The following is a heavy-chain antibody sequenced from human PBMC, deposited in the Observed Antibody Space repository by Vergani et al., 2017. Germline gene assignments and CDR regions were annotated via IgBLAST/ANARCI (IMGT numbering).Heavy chain of an antibody. CDR2: IYYSGST. D-gene: IGHD3-22*01. V-gene: IGHV4-30-4*01. Sequence: QVQLQESGPGLVKPSQTLSLTCTVSGGSISSGDYYWSWIRQPPGKGLEWIGYIYYSGSTYYNPSLKSRVTISVDTSKNQFSLKLSSVTAADTAVYYCARVRRDDSSCYYYYYGMDVWGQGTTVTVSS. CDR1: GGSISSGDYY. J-gene: IGHJ6*02. CDR3: ARVRRDDSSCYYYYYGMDV.